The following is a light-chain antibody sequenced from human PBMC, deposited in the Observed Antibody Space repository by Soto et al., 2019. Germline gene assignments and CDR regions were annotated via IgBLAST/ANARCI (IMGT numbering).Light chain of an antibody. CDR3: QHGYSTPLT. V-gene: IGKV1-39*01. CDR2: AAS. J-gene: IGKJ4*01. Sequence: IKLTQSPSLLSASVGDRVTITCRASQSISSYLNWYQQKPGKAPNLLIYAASTLQSGVPSRFSGSGSGTDFTLTISSLQPEDFATYFCQHGYSTPLTFGGGTKV. CDR1: QSISSY.